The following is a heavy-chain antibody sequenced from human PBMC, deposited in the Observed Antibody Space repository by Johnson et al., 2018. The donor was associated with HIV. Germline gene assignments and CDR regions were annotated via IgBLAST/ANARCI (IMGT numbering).Heavy chain of an antibody. CDR2: IHYDGSNK. J-gene: IGHJ3*02. CDR1: GLTFSSYG. CDR3: AKEGDIWRLGLYRAFDI. Sequence: QVQLVESGGGVVQPGGSLRLSCAAPGLTFSSYGMHWVRPAPGKGLEWVAFIHYDGSNKYYADSVKGRFTISRDNSKNTLYLQMYSLRAEDTAVYYGAKEGDIWRLGLYRAFDIWGQGTMVTVSS. D-gene: IGHD2-15*01. V-gene: IGHV3-30*02.